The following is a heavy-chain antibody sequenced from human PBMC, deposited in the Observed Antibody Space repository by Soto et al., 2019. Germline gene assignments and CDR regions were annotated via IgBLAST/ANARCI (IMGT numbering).Heavy chain of an antibody. CDR2: INHSGST. V-gene: IGHV4-34*01. CDR3: ARAAAAGRSFDY. CDR1: GGSFSGYY. D-gene: IGHD6-13*01. Sequence: HVQLQQWGAGLLKPSETLSLTCAVYGGSFSGYYWSWIRQPPGKGLEWIGEINHSGSTNYNPSLKSRVTIAVDTSKNQFSRKLSSVTAADTAVYYCARAAAAGRSFDYWSQGTLVTVSS. J-gene: IGHJ4*02.